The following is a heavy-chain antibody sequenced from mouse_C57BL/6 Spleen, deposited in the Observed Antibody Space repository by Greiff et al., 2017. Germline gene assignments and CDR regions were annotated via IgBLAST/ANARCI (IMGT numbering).Heavy chain of an antibody. CDR2: ISSGGDYI. CDR1: GFTFSSYA. J-gene: IGHJ2*01. Sequence: EVKLMESGAGLVKPGGSLKLSCAASGFTFSSYAMSWVRQTPEKRLEWVAYISSGGDYIYYADTVKGRFTIARDNARNTLYLQMSSLKSEDTAMYYCTRDRSGYFDYWGQGTTLTVSS. D-gene: IGHD3-2*02. CDR3: TRDRSGYFDY. V-gene: IGHV5-9-1*02.